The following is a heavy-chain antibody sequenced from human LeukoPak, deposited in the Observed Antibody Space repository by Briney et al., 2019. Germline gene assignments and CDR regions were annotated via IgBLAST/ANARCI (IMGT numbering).Heavy chain of an antibody. CDR2: ISSGSSII. CDR1: GFTFSSYA. J-gene: IGHJ5*02. V-gene: IGHV3-48*04. D-gene: IGHD5-24*01. Sequence: GGSLRLSCAASGFTFSSYAMSWVRQAPGKGLEWVSYISSGSSIIYYADSVEGRFTISRDNAKNALYLQMNSLRAEDTAVYYCARDLEMSTTNSWGQGTLVTVSS. CDR3: ARDLEMSTTNS.